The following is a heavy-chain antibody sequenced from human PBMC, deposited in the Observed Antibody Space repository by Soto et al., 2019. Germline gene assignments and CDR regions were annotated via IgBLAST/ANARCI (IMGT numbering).Heavy chain of an antibody. D-gene: IGHD6-13*01. J-gene: IGHJ4*02. CDR1: GYTFTSYY. CDR3: ARGFGKQQLVGDY. Sequence: QVQLVQSGAEVKKPGASVKVSCKASGYTFTSYYMHWVRQAPGQGLEWMGIINPSGGSTSYAQKFQDRVTMTRDTSTSTVYMELSSLSSEATAVYYCARGFGKQQLVGDYWGQGTLVTVSS. CDR2: INPSGGST. V-gene: IGHV1-46*03.